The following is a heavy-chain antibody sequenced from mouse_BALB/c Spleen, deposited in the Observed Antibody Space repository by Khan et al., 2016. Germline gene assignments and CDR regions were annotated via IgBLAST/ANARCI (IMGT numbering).Heavy chain of an antibody. V-gene: IGHV9-3*02. Sequence: QIQLVQSGPELKKPGETVKISCKASGYTFTNYGMNWVKQAPGKGLKWMGWINTNTGEPTYAEEFKGRFAFSLETSASTAYLQINNLKNEDTATYFYARSTTIVATDFDYWGQGTTLTVSS. J-gene: IGHJ2*01. CDR3: ARSTTIVATDFDY. CDR1: GYTFTNYG. D-gene: IGHD1-1*01. CDR2: INTNTGEP.